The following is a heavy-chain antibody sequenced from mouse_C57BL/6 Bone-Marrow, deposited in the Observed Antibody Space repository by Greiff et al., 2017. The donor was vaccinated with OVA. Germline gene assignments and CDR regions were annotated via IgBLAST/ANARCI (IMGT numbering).Heavy chain of an antibody. D-gene: IGHD1-1*01. Sequence: EVKLVESGGGLVKPGGSLKLSCAASGFTFSDYGMHWVRQAPEKGLEWVAYISSGSSTIYYADTVKGRFTISRDNAKNTLFLQMTSLRSEDTAMYYCARPYYYSSSPFAYWGQGTLVTVSA. V-gene: IGHV5-17*01. J-gene: IGHJ3*01. CDR1: GFTFSDYG. CDR3: ARPYYYSSSPFAY. CDR2: ISSGSSTI.